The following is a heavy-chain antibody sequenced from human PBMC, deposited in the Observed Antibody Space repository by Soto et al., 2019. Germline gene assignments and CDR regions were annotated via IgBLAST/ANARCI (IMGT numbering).Heavy chain of an antibody. CDR1: GGSFSGYY. V-gene: IGHV4-34*01. J-gene: IGHJ6*02. Sequence: QVQLQQWGAGLLKPSETLSLTCAVYGGSFSGYYWSWIRQPPGKGLEWIGEINHSGSTNYNPSLKSRVTISVDTSKNQFSLKLSSVTAADTALYYCARGIRHELLWPAGHYYGMDVWGQGTTVTVSS. CDR3: ARGIRHELLWPAGHYYGMDV. D-gene: IGHD2-2*01. CDR2: INHSGST.